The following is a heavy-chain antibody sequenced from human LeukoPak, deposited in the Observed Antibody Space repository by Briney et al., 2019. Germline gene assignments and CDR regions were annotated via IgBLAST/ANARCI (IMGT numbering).Heavy chain of an antibody. J-gene: IGHJ4*02. CDR2: IIPIFGTA. CDR3: ARELQSTRTGITMVRGVINY. CDR1: GGTFSTYA. V-gene: IGHV1-69*05. Sequence: GASVKVSCKASGGTFSTYAISWVRQAPGQGLAWMGGIIPIFGTANYAQKFQGRVTMTRDTSISTAYMELSRLRSDDTAVYYCARELQSTRTGITMVRGVINYWGQGTLVTVSS. D-gene: IGHD3-10*01.